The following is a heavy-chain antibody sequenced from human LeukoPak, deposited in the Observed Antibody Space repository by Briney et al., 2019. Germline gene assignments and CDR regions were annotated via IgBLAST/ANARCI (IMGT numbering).Heavy chain of an antibody. D-gene: IGHD6-13*01. Sequence: ASVKVSCKAFGYIFTGHYIHWVRQTPGQGFEWMGWINLNSGGTKYAQKFEGRVTVTRDTSISTAYMELSRLRSDDTAVYYCASGGVINTIAAAGTTPSWFDPWGQGTLVTVSS. CDR2: INLNSGGT. V-gene: IGHV1-2*02. CDR3: ASGGVINTIAAAGTTPSWFDP. J-gene: IGHJ5*02. CDR1: GYIFTGHY.